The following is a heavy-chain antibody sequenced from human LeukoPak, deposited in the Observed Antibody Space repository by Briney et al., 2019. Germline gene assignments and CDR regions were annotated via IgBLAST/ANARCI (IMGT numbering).Heavy chain of an antibody. V-gene: IGHV4-30-2*01. CDR2: IYGSGST. J-gene: IGHJ3*01. CDR1: GGSISSGGYS. CDR3: ARDRWDCSGGSCIRDDAFDL. D-gene: IGHD2-15*01. Sequence: SQTLSLTCAVSGGSISSGGYSWGWIRQPPGKGLEWIGYIYGSGSTYYNPSLKSRVTISVDRSKNQFSLKLTSVTAADTAVYYCARDRWDCSGGSCIRDDAFDLWGQGTMVTVSS.